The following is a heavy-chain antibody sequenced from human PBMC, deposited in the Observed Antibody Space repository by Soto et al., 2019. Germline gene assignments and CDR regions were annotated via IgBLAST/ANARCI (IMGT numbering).Heavy chain of an antibody. Sequence: EVQLVESGGGLIQPGGSLRLSCAASGFTVSSNYMSWVRQAPGKGLEWVSVIYSGGSTYYADSVKGRFTISRDNSKNTPYLQMKSLRAEDTAVYYCARDRVESGYPEYCQHWGQGTLVTVSS. CDR2: IYSGGST. J-gene: IGHJ1*01. V-gene: IGHV3-53*01. D-gene: IGHD3-22*01. CDR1: GFTVSSNY. CDR3: ARDRVESGYPEYCQH.